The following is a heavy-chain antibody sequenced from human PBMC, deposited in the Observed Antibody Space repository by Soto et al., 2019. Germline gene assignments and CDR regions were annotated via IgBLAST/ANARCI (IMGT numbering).Heavy chain of an antibody. CDR1: GFTFSSYA. CDR2: ISGSGGST. CDR3: AKYMLTEVGPLYYYYGMDV. Sequence: PGGSLRLSCAASGFTFSSYAMSWVRQAPGKGLEWVSAISGSGGSTYYADSVKGRFTISRDNSKNTLYLQMNSLRAEDTAVYYCAKYMLTEVGPLYYYYGMDVWGQGTTVTVSS. V-gene: IGHV3-23*01. J-gene: IGHJ6*02. D-gene: IGHD3-9*01.